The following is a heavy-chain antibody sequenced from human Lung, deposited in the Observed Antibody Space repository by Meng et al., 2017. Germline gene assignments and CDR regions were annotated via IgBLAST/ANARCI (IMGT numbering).Heavy chain of an antibody. Sequence: VQPQESGPGLVKPSQTLSLTCTVSGGYISSSNYYWSWIRQPPGKGLEWSGHIYNSGSTYYNPSLKSRITISVDTSKNQFSLKLSSVTAADTAVYYCARGQKGYFDLWGRGTLVTVSS. CDR2: IYNSGST. J-gene: IGHJ2*01. V-gene: IGHV4-30-4*01. CDR3: ARGQKGYFDL. CDR1: GGYISSSNYY.